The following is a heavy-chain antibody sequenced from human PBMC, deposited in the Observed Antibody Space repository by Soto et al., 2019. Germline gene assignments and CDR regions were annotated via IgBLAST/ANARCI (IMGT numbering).Heavy chain of an antibody. CDR2: IKTKTDGGTT. Sequence: GGSLRLSCASSGFSFPNAWMTWVRQAPGKVLEWVGRIKTKTDGGTTDYAAPVKGRFTISRDNSKNSLYLQMNSLRTEDTALYYCAKDIARIVGATSYFDYWGQGTLVTVSS. D-gene: IGHD1-26*01. V-gene: IGHV3-15*05. J-gene: IGHJ4*02. CDR1: GFSFPNAW. CDR3: AKDIARIVGATSYFDY.